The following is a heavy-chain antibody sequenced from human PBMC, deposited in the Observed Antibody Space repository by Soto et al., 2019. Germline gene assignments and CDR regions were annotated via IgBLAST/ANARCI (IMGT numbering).Heavy chain of an antibody. Sequence: GGSLRLSCAASGFDVSHNYMSWVRQATGKGLEWVSNIYTAGDTYYADSVKGRFTVSRDRATNTVFLQMNSLRGDDSAIYYCARDRNDLSTGYSAIGVFDPWAQGTQVTVSS. CDR1: GFDVSHNY. J-gene: IGHJ5*02. CDR3: ARDRNDLSTGYSAIGVFDP. CDR2: IYTAGDT. V-gene: IGHV3-66*01. D-gene: IGHD3-9*01.